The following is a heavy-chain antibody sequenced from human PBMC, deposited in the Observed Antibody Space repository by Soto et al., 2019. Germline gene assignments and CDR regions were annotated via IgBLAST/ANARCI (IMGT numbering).Heavy chain of an antibody. J-gene: IGHJ3*02. CDR1: GYTFTSYD. CDR3: AREGYSSGGDAFDI. V-gene: IGHV1-8*01. D-gene: IGHD6-19*01. Sequence: GASVKVSCKASGYTFTSYDINWVRQATGQGLEWMGWMNPNSGNTGYAQKYQGRVTMTRNTSISTAYKELSSLRSEDTAVYYCAREGYSSGGDAFDIWGQGTMVTVSS. CDR2: MNPNSGNT.